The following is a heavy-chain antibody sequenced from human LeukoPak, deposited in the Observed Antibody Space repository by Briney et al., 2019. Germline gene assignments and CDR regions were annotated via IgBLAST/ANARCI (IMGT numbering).Heavy chain of an antibody. J-gene: IGHJ6*03. D-gene: IGHD2-2*01. V-gene: IGHV1-18*01. Sequence: ASVRVSCKASGYTFTNYGISWVRQAPGQGLEWMGWISAYNGNTNYAQKLQGRVTTTTDTSTSTAYMELRSLRSDDTAVYYCARSVVPAAMRDSYYYYYMDVWDKGTTVTVSS. CDR3: ARSVVPAAMRDSYYYYYMDV. CDR2: ISAYNGNT. CDR1: GYTFTNYG.